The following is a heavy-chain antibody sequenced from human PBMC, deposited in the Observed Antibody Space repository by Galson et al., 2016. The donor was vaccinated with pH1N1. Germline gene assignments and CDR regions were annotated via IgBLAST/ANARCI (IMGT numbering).Heavy chain of an antibody. CDR1: RDTFSSYV. D-gene: IGHD2-2*01. J-gene: IGHJ4*02. V-gene: IGHV1-69*06. CDR3: ARTMHLSCSSASCRVYYFDS. CDR2: IIPIFYTS. Sequence: SVKVSCKASRDTFSSYVFNWVRQAPGHGLEWMGGIIPIFYTSDYAQNFQDRGTITADKSTSTAYMELNSRRSEDTAVHYCARTMHLSCSSASCRVYYFDSWGQGTLVTVSS.